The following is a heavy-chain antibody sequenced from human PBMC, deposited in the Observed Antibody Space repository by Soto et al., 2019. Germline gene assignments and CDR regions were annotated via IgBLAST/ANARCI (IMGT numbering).Heavy chain of an antibody. CDR1: GGSISSYY. Sequence: QVQLQESGPGLVKPSETLSLTCTVSGGSISSYYWSWIRQPPGKGLEWIGYIYYSGSTNYNPSLKSRVTISVDTSKNQFSLKLSSVTAADTAVYYCARDRVGFDPWGQGTLVTVSS. CDR2: IYYSGST. J-gene: IGHJ5*02. D-gene: IGHD2-15*01. CDR3: ARDRVGFDP. V-gene: IGHV4-59*01.